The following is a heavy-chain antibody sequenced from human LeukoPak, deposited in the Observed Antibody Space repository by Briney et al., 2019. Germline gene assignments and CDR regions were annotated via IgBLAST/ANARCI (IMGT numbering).Heavy chain of an antibody. CDR2: LYTSGIT. Sequence: SETLSLTCTVSGGSISRYSWSWIRQPAGEGLEWLGRLYTSGITKYNPSLKSRVTMSVDTSKNQFSLRLSSVIVADTAVYYCARMLSAYFDYWGQGILVTVSS. CDR3: ARMLSAYFDY. V-gene: IGHV4-4*07. J-gene: IGHJ4*02. CDR1: GGSISRYS. D-gene: IGHD2-8*01.